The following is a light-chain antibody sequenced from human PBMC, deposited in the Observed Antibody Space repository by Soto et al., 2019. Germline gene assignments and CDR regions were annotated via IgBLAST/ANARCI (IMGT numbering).Light chain of an antibody. V-gene: IGKV3-15*01. CDR2: GAS. CDR3: QQYNNWPPYT. J-gene: IGKJ1*01. Sequence: EIVMTQSPATLSVSPGERATLSCRASQSVSSNLAWYQQKPGQAPRLLIYGASTRATGIPARFSGSGSGTGFTLTISSLQSEDFAVYYCQQYNNWPPYTFGHGTKVEIK. CDR1: QSVSSN.